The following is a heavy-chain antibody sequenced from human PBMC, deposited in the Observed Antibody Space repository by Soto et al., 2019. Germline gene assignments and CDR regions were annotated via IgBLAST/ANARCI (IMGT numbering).Heavy chain of an antibody. J-gene: IGHJ4*02. CDR3: ARGQWDIVVVATATLDS. Sequence: EVQLVESGGGLVKPGGSLRLSCAASGFTFSSYTMNWARQAPGKGLEWVSSITSTSNYIYYADSVKGRFTVSRDNAKNXRYLQMNSLRDEDTAVYYCARGQWDIVVVATATLDSWGQGTLVPVSS. V-gene: IGHV3-21*01. CDR2: ITSTSNYI. D-gene: IGHD2-15*01. CDR1: GFTFSSYT.